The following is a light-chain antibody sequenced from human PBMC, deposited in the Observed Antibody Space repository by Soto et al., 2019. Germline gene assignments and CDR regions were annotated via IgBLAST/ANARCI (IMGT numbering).Light chain of an antibody. V-gene: IGLV1-40*01. CDR2: GDN. CDR1: TSNIGAPYD. Sequence: QSVLTQAPSVSGAPGQWVSISCTGSTSNIGAPYDVHWYQHLPGTAPKLLIYGDNNRPSGVPDRFSGSKSGTSASLAITRLQAEDEADYYCQSYDISLHNYVFGTGTKVTVL. J-gene: IGLJ1*01. CDR3: QSYDISLHNYV.